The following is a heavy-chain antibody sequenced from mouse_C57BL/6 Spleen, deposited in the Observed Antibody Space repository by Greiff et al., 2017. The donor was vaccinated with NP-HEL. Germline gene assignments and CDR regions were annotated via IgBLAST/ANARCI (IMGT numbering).Heavy chain of an antibody. Sequence: QVQLQQPGAELVKPGASVKMSCKASGYTFTSYWITWVKQRPGQGLEWIGDIYPGSGSTNYNEKFKSKATLTVDTSSSTAYMQLSSLTSEDSAVYYCARNPIYDGYYAYFDYWGQGTTLTVSS. D-gene: IGHD2-3*01. CDR1: GYTFTSYW. CDR2: IYPGSGST. J-gene: IGHJ2*01. CDR3: ARNPIYDGYYAYFDY. V-gene: IGHV1-55*01.